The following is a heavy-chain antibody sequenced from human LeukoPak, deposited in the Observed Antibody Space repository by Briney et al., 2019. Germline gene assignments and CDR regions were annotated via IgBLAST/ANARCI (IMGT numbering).Heavy chain of an antibody. D-gene: IGHD3-9*01. CDR3: AKAHYDILTGSYCFDY. V-gene: IGHV3-23*01. CDR1: GFTFSSYA. CDR2: ISGSGGST. J-gene: IGHJ4*02. Sequence: GGSLRLSCAASGFTFSSYAMSWVRQAPGKGLEWVSAISGSGGSTYYADSVKGRFTISRDNSKNTLYLQMNSLRAEDTAVYYCAKAHYDILTGSYCFDYWGQGTLVTVSS.